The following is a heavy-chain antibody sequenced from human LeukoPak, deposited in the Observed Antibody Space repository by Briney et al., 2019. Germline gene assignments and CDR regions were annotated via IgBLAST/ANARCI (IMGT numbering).Heavy chain of an antibody. D-gene: IGHD3-10*01. Sequence: ASVKVSCKVSGYTLTELSMHWVRQAPGKGLEWMGDFDPEDGETIYAQKFQRRVTMTEDTSTDTAYMELSSLRSEDTAVYYCATDYYGSGSPHSLRYWGQGTLVTVTS. V-gene: IGHV1-24*01. CDR3: ATDYYGSGSPHSLRY. CDR2: FDPEDGET. J-gene: IGHJ1*01. CDR1: GYTLTELS.